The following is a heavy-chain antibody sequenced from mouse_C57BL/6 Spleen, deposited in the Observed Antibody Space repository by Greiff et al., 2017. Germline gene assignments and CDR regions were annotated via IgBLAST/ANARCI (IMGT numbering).Heavy chain of an antibody. CDR2: IHPSDSDT. CDR1: GYTFTSYW. V-gene: IGHV1-74*01. CDR3: ARDGGKCYYDMED. D-gene: IGHD2-4*01. Sequence: QVQLQQPGAELVKPGASVKVSCKASGYTFTSYWMHWVKQSPGQGLEWIGNIHPSDSDTNYNQKFKGKATLTVDKSSSTAYMQLSSLTSEDSAVYYCARDGGKCYYDMEDWGTGTTVTVAS. J-gene: IGHJ1*03.